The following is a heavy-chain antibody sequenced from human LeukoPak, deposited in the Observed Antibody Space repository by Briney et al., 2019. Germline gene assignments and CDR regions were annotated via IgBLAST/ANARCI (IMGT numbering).Heavy chain of an antibody. CDR3: AARPTSAAVAPSDF. CDR2: ISGSGGST. J-gene: IGHJ4*02. Sequence: GGSLRLSCAASGFTFSSYAMSWVRQAPGKGLEWVSAISGSGGSTYYADSVKGRFTISRDNSKSMLYLEMNSLRAEDTATYYCAARPTSAAVAPSDFWGQGTLVTVSS. CDR1: GFTFSSYA. D-gene: IGHD6-19*01. V-gene: IGHV3-23*01.